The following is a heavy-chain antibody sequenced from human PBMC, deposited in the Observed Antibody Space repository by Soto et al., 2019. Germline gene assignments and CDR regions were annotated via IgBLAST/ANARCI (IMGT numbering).Heavy chain of an antibody. J-gene: IGHJ4*02. D-gene: IGHD1-1*01. Sequence: SETLSLTCAVSGGSISSGGYSWTWIRQPPGKGLEWIGYIYYSGSTNYNPSLKSRVTISVDTSKNQFSLKLSSVTAADMAVYYCARRYGYSFDYWGQGTLVTVSS. CDR1: GGSISSGGYS. CDR2: IYYSGST. V-gene: IGHV4-61*08. CDR3: ARRYGYSFDY.